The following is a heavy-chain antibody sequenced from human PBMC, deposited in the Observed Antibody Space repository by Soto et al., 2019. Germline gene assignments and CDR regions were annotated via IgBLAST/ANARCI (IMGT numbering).Heavy chain of an antibody. J-gene: IGHJ4*02. CDR3: ARDDGSGGRVGFDY. D-gene: IGHD1-26*01. CDR1: GFTFSSYW. V-gene: IGHV3-7*05. Sequence: GGSLRLSCAASGFTFSSYWMSWVRQAPGKGLEWVANIKQDGSEKYYVDSVKGRFTISRDNAKNSLYLQMNSLRAEDTAVYYCARDDGSGGRVGFDYWGQGTLVTVSS. CDR2: IKQDGSEK.